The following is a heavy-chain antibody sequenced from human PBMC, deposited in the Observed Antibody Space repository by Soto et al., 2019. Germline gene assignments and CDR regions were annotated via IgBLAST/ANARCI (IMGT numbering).Heavy chain of an antibody. V-gene: IGHV3-30*18. J-gene: IGHJ4*02. CDR2: ISYDGNNK. Sequence: QVQLVESGGGVVQPGRSLRLSCVASGVTFNKYGMHWVRQAPGKGLAGLAVISYDGNNKHYSDSVKGRFAISRDNSKNTLYLEMNNVRTEDTAVYYCAKILGTATILDYWGQGTLVIVSS. CDR1: GVTFNKYG. D-gene: IGHD5-12*01. CDR3: AKILGTATILDY.